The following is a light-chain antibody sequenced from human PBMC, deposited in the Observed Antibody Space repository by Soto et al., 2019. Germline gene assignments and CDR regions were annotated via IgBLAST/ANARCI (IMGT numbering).Light chain of an antibody. CDR1: NSDVGGYNY. J-gene: IGLJ1*01. V-gene: IGLV2-11*01. CDR2: DVT. Sequence: QSALTQPRSVSGSPGQSVTISCAGTNSDVGGYNYVSWYQQHSGKAPKLMIYDVTKRPSGVPDRFSGSKSGNTASLTISGLQADDEADYYCCSYAGNYIYVFGTGTKLT. CDR3: CSYAGNYIYV.